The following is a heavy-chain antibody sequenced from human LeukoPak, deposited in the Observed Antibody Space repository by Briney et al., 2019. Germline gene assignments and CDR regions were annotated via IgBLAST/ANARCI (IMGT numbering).Heavy chain of an antibody. CDR3: AGFLLVSVPHDTIDL. CDR2: ISTSGTT. D-gene: IGHD2/OR15-2a*01. Sequence: SETLSLPRTISGVSMGRYFWAWVPEPAREGFGWVGRISTSGTTNYNPSLKSRVTMSLDTSKNQLSLRLTSVTTADTALYYCAGFLLVSVPHDTIDLWGQGTMVTVSS. V-gene: IGHV4-4*07. CDR1: GVSMGRYF. J-gene: IGHJ3*01.